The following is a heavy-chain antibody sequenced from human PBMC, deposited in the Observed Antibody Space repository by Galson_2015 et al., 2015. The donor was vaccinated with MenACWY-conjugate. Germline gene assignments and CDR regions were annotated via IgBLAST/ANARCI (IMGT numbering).Heavy chain of an antibody. D-gene: IGHD3-9*01. CDR1: GFTFSNYA. J-gene: IGHJ4*02. CDR3: AKDLVKNYEMLTGYYSD. V-gene: IGHV3-23*01. CDR2: IGSSGFSA. Sequence: SLRLSCAASGFTFSNYAMSWVRQAPGKGLEWVSGIGSSGFSAYYADSVKGRFTISRDNSNNALFLQMNNVRADDTASYYCAKDLVKNYEMLTGYYSDWGQGTLVTVSS.